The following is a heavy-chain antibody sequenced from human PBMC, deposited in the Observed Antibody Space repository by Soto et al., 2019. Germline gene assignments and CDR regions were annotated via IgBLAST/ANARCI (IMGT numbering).Heavy chain of an antibody. D-gene: IGHD3-22*01. CDR2: ISAYNGST. CDR1: GYTFTSYG. CDR3: AGGGYYSDSSGYSNWFAY. J-gene: IGHJ5*01. Sequence: QVQLVQSGAEVKKPGASVKVSCKASGYTFTSYGISWVRQAPGQGLEWMGWISAYNGSTNYAQKLQGRVTMTTDTSTSPAYMQVRSLSSDDTAVYSCAGGGYYSDSSGYSNWFAYWGKGTLVTVSS. V-gene: IGHV1-18*01.